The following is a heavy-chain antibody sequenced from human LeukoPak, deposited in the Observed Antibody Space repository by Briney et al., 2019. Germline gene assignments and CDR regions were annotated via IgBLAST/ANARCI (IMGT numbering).Heavy chain of an antibody. CDR1: GGSVSSSCCY. CDR2: IYYSGTT. V-gene: IGHV4-39*01. D-gene: IGHD5-18*01. J-gene: IGHJ4*02. CDR3: ARRLTAIVAIDN. Sequence: SSETLSLTCTVSGGSVSSSCCYWGWIRQPPGRGLEWIGTIYYSGTTYYNPSLKSRVTISVDTSKNQFSLMLSSVTAADTAVYYCARRLTAIVAIDNWGQGTLVTVSS.